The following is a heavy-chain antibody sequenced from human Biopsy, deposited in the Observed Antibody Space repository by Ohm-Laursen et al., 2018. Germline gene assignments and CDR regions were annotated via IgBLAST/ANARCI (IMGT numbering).Heavy chain of an antibody. CDR1: GFTFSSYY. J-gene: IGHJ4*02. CDR2: INQDGSVT. CDR3: ARSLWPEDY. V-gene: IGHV3-7*01. Sequence: SLRLSCAASGFTFSSYYMSWVRLAPGKGLEWVANINQDGSVTNYVDSVKGRFTISRDNAENSVYLQMSSLRSEDTAVYYCARSLWPEDYWGQGTLVTVSS. D-gene: IGHD2-21*01.